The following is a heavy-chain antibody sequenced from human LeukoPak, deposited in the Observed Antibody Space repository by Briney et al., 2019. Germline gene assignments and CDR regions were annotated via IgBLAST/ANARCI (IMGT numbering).Heavy chain of an antibody. V-gene: IGHV3-30-3*01. CDR2: ISYDGSNK. J-gene: IGHJ6*03. Sequence: GRSLRLSCAASGFTFSSYAMHWVRQAPGKGLEWVAVISYDGSNKYYADSVKGRFTISRDNSKNTLYLQMNSLRAEDTAVYYCARDFTGSSNLYYYYMDVWGKGTTVTVSS. D-gene: IGHD2-2*01. CDR1: GFTFSSYA. CDR3: ARDFTGSSNLYYYYMDV.